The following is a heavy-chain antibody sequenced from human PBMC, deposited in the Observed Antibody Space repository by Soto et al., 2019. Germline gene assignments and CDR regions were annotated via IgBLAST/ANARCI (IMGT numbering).Heavy chain of an antibody. Sequence: ASVKVSCKASGYSFTSYDINWVRQATGQGLEWMGWMNPNSGNTGYAQKFQGRVTITRDTSASTAYMELSSLRSEDTAVYYCARTWIQLWFSYGMDVWGQGTTVTVSS. CDR3: ARTWIQLWFSYGMDV. CDR2: MNPNSGNT. J-gene: IGHJ6*02. V-gene: IGHV1-8*01. D-gene: IGHD5-18*01. CDR1: GYSFTSYD.